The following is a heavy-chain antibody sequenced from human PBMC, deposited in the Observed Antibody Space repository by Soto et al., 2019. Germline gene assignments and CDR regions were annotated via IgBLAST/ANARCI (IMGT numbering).Heavy chain of an antibody. CDR3: ARDPYYYDSSGYYQGYFDY. Sequence: GGSLRLSCAASGFTFSSYSMNWVRQAPGKGLEWVSSISSSSSYIYYADSVKGRFTISRDNAKNSLYLQMNSLRAEDTAVYYCARDPYYYDSSGYYQGYFDYWGQGTLVTVSS. V-gene: IGHV3-21*01. D-gene: IGHD3-22*01. CDR1: GFTFSSYS. J-gene: IGHJ4*02. CDR2: ISSSSSYI.